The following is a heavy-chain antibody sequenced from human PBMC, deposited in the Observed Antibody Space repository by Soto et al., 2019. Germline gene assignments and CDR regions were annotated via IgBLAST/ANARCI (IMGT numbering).Heavy chain of an antibody. D-gene: IGHD3-3*01. CDR3: ARDLVHRRITIFGVDPAYYYYGMDV. CDR1: GFTVSSNY. V-gene: IGHV3-53*01. CDR2: IYSGGST. Sequence: PGGSLRLSCAASGFTVSSNYMSWVRQAPGKGPEWVSVIYSGGSTYYADSVKGRFTISRDNSKNTLYLQMNSLRAEDTAVYYCARDLVHRRITIFGVDPAYYYYGMDVWGQGTTVTVSS. J-gene: IGHJ6*02.